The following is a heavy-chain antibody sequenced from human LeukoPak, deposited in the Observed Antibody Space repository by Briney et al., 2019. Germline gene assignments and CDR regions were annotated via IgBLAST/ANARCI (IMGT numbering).Heavy chain of an antibody. CDR2: IKQDGSEK. CDR1: GFTFSTYW. D-gene: IGHD5-18*01. V-gene: IGHV3-7*03. CDR3: AKDKGGYSYGPDYFDY. J-gene: IGHJ4*02. Sequence: GGSLRLSCAASGFTFSTYWMSWVRQAPGKGLEWVANIKQDGSEKYYVDSVKGRFTISRDNSKNSLYLQMNSLRTEDTALYYCAKDKGGYSYGPDYFDYWGQGTLVTVSS.